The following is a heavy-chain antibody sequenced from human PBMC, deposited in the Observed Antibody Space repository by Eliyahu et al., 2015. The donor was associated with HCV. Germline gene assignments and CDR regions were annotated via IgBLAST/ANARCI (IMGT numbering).Heavy chain of an antibody. CDR3: AKEGSRIAVAD. D-gene: IGHD6-19*01. CDR1: GFTFSSYG. Sequence: QVQLVESGGGVVQPGRSLRLSCAASGFTFSSYGMHWVRQAPGKGLEWVAVISHDGSNKYYADSVKGRFTISRDNSKNTLYLQMNSLRAEDTAVYYCAKEGSRIAVADWGQGTLVTVSS. V-gene: IGHV3-30*18. CDR2: ISHDGSNK. J-gene: IGHJ4*02.